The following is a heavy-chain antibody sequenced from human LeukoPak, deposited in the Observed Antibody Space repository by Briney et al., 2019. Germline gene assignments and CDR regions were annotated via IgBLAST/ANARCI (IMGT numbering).Heavy chain of an antibody. D-gene: IGHD3-22*01. V-gene: IGHV1-2*02. J-gene: IGHJ4*02. CDR2: INPNSGGT. Sequence: ASVKVSCKASGYTFTGYYMHWVRQAPGQGLEWMGWINPNSGGTNYAQKFQGRVTMTRNTSISTAYMELSSLRSEDTAVYYCARGYYYDSSGYYYYWGQGTLVTVSS. CDR1: GYTFTGYY. CDR3: ARGYYYDSSGYYYY.